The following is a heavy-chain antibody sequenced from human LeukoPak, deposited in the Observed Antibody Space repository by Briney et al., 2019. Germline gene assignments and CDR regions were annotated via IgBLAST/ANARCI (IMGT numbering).Heavy chain of an antibody. CDR1: GGTFSSYA. D-gene: IGHD6-19*01. CDR2: IIPIFGTA. V-gene: IGHV1-69*01. CDR3: ARLCIAVAGTHFDY. Sequence: VASVKVSCTASGGTFSSYAISWVRQAPGQGLEWMGGIIPIFGTANYAQKFQGRVTITADESTSTAYMGLSSLRSEDTAVYYCARLCIAVAGTHFDYWGQGTLVTVSS. J-gene: IGHJ4*02.